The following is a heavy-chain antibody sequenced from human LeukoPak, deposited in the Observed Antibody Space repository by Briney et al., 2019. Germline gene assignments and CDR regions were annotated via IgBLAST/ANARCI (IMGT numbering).Heavy chain of an antibody. CDR2: IYYSGST. V-gene: IGHV4-59*01. J-gene: IGHJ4*02. Sequence: ASETLSLTCTVPGGSISSYYWSWIRQPPGKGLEWIGYIYYSGSTNYNPPLKSRVTISVDTSKNQFSLKLSSVTAADTAVYYCARDMADSGYYRSGFDYWGQGTLVTVSS. D-gene: IGHD3-22*01. CDR3: ARDMADSGYYRSGFDY. CDR1: GGSISSYY.